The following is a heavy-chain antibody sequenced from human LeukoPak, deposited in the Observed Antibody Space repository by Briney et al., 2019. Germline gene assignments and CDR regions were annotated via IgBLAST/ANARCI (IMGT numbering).Heavy chain of an antibody. CDR3: ARDSRRTRKNYFDY. CDR1: GGSISSGGYS. CDR2: IYYSGST. V-gene: IGHV4-31*03. J-gene: IGHJ4*02. Sequence: SETLSLTCTVSGGSISSGGYSWSWIRQHPGKGLEWIGYIYYSGSTYYNPSLKSRVTISVDTSKNQFSLKLSSVTAADTAVYYCARDSRRTRKNYFDYWGQGTLVTVSS.